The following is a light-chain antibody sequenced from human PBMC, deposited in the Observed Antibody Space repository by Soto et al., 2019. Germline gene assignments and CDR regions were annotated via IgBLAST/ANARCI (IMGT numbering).Light chain of an antibody. CDR3: QQYYSYPWT. CDR2: AAS. CDR1: QGISSY. V-gene: IGKV1-8*01. Sequence: AIRMTQSPSSFSASTGDRVTITCRASQGISSYLAWYQQKPGKAPKLLIYAASTLQSGVPSRFSGSGSGTDFTLTLSCLQSEDFATYYCQQYYSYPWTCGQGTKVEIK. J-gene: IGKJ1*01.